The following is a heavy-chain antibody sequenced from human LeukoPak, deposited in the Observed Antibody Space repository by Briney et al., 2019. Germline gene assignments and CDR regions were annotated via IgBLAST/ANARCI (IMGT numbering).Heavy chain of an antibody. J-gene: IGHJ4*02. CDR1: GGSISSSSYY. D-gene: IGHD6-13*01. V-gene: IGHV4-39*01. Sequence: SETLSLTCTVSGGSISSSSYYWGWIRQPPGKGLGWIGSIYHSGSTYYNPSLKSRVTISVDTSKNQFSLKLSSVTAADTAVYYCARHHIAAAGRSSFDHWGQGTLVTVSS. CDR3: ARHHIAAAGRSSFDH. CDR2: IYHSGST.